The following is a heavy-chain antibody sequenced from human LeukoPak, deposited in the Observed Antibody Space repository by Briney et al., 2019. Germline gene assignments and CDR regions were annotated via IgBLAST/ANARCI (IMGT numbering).Heavy chain of an antibody. CDR3: TRGLGGTTLRSDWFDP. D-gene: IGHD1-1*01. V-gene: IGHV1-46*01. CDR1: EYTFTTYY. Sequence: GASVKVSCKASEYTFTTYYIHWVRQAPGQGLEWMGISNPSGGSTDYAQRFQGRVTMTADTSTSTVFMELSSLRSEDTAVYYCTRGLGGTTLRSDWFDPWGQGTLVTVSS. J-gene: IGHJ5*02. CDR2: SNPSGGST.